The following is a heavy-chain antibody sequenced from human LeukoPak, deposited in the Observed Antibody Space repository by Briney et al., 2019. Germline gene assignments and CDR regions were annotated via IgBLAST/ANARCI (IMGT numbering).Heavy chain of an antibody. CDR1: GFIFNNYW. D-gene: IGHD4-23*01. CDR3: TRRWHTPSDY. J-gene: IGHJ4*02. Sequence: PGGSLRLSCAASGFIFNNYWMHWVRQSPGEGPLWLARINGDGSSTSYAHSVQGRFSISRDNAKNTLYLQMNSLSADDTAVYYCTRRWHTPSDYWGQGTQVTVSS. CDR2: INGDGSST. V-gene: IGHV3-74*01.